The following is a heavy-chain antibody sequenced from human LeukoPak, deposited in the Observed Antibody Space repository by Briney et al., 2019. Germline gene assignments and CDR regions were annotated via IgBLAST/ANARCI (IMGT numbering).Heavy chain of an antibody. Sequence: GGSLRLSWAAYGLTFSRYGMHWVRQAPGKGREWVSDISGRGGSTYYADSVKGRFTISRDKSKNTPYLQITSLTAEDTAVYYCAKDPVKSSGYYEFNAFDIWGQGTMVTVSS. CDR3: AKDPVKSSGYYEFNAFDI. D-gene: IGHD3-22*01. CDR2: ISGRGGST. V-gene: IGHV3-23*01. CDR1: GLTFSRYG. J-gene: IGHJ3*02.